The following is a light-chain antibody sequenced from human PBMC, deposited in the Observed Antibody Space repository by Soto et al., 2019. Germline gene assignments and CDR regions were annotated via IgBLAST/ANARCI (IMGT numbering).Light chain of an antibody. V-gene: IGKV1-9*01. CDR2: AAS. CDR3: QQLNSYLALT. J-gene: IGKJ4*01. CDR1: QGISSS. Sequence: DIQLTQSPSFLSASVGDRVTITCRASQGISSSLAWYQQKPGKAPKLLIYAASTLHSGVPSRFSGSGSGIEFTLTIRSLQPDDFATYYCQQLNSYLALTFGGGTKVEIK.